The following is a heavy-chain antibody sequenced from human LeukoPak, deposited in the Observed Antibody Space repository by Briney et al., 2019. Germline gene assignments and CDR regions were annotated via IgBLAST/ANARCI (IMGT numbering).Heavy chain of an antibody. CDR1: GFTFSSYG. V-gene: IGHV3-30*18. CDR2: ISYDGSNK. CDR3: AKARVTAVAGADY. J-gene: IGHJ4*02. D-gene: IGHD6-19*01. Sequence: PGGSLRLSCAASGFTFSSYGMHWVRQAPGKGLEWVAVISYDGSNKYYADSVKGRFTISRDNSKNTLYLRMNSLRAEDTAVYYCAKARVTAVAGADYWGQGTLVTVSS.